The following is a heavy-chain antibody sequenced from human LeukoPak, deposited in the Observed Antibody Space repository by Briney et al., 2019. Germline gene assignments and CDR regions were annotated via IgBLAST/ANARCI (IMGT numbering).Heavy chain of an antibody. CDR2: ISGSGGST. J-gene: IGHJ4*02. Sequence: TGGFLRLSCAASGFTFSSYAMSWVRQAPGKGLEWVSAISGSGGSTYYADSVKGRFTISRDNSKNTLYLQMNSLRAEDTAVYYCAKVPDIVVVPATYYFDYWGQGTLVTVSS. D-gene: IGHD2-2*01. V-gene: IGHV3-23*01. CDR1: GFTFSSYA. CDR3: AKVPDIVVVPATYYFDY.